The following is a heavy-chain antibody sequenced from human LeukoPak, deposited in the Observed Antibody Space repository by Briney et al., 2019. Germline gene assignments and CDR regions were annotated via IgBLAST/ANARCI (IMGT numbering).Heavy chain of an antibody. CDR1: GGSFSGYY. CDR2: INHSGST. Sequence: SETLSLTCAVYGGSFSGYYWSWIRQPPGKGLEWIGEINHSGSTNYNPSLKSRVTISVDTSKNQFSLKLSSVTAADTAVYYCAREPTIFGAVLSWRGHNWFDPWGQGTLVTVCS. CDR3: AREPTIFGAVLSWRGHNWFDP. J-gene: IGHJ5*02. V-gene: IGHV4-34*01. D-gene: IGHD3-3*01.